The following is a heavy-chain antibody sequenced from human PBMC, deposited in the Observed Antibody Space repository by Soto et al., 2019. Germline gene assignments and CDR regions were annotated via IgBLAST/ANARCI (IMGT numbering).Heavy chain of an antibody. J-gene: IGHJ6*02. D-gene: IGHD2-2*01. CDR1: GFTFSSYG. CDR3: AKDQDIVVENENAGYYGMDV. V-gene: IGHV3-30*18. CDR2: ISYDGSNK. Sequence: LRLSCAASGFTFSSYGMHWVRQAPGKGLEWVAVISYDGSNKYYADSVKGRFTISRDNSKNTLYLQMNSLRAEDTAVYYCAKDQDIVVENENAGYYGMDVWGQGTTVTVSS.